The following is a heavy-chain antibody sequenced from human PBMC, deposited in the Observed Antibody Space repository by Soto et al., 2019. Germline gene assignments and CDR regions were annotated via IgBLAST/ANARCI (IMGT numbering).Heavy chain of an antibody. J-gene: IGHJ6*02. CDR1: GFTFSSYG. V-gene: IGHV3-33*01. CDR3: ARDSHYYYYGMDV. CDR2: IWYDGSNK. Sequence: GGSLRLSCAASGFTFSSYGMHWVRQAPGKGLEWVEVIWYDGSNKYYADSVKGRFTISRDNSKNTLYLQMNSLRAEDTAVYYCARDSHYYYYGMDVWGQGTTVTVSS.